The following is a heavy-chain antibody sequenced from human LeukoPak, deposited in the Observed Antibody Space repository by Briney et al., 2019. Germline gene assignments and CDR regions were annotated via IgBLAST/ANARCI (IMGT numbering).Heavy chain of an antibody. CDR2: ISSSSSYI. Sequence: GGSLRLSCAASGFTFSSYSMNWVRQAPGKGLEWVSSISSSSSYIYYADSVKGRFTISRDNAKNSLYLQMNSLRAEDTAVYYCARDADYLVVVTAIGYWGQGTLVTVSS. CDR1: GFTFSSYS. CDR3: ARDADYLVVVTAIGY. V-gene: IGHV3-21*01. J-gene: IGHJ4*02. D-gene: IGHD2-21*02.